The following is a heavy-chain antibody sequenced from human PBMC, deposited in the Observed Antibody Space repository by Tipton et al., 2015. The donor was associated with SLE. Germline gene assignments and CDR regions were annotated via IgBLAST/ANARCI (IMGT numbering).Heavy chain of an antibody. V-gene: IGHV4-59*11. Sequence: TLSLTCTVSGGSISSHYWSWIRQPPGKGLEWIGYIYYSGSTNYNPSLKSRVTISVDTSKNQFSLKLSSVTAADTAVYYCARGISPVDYWGQGTLVTVSS. D-gene: IGHD3-3*02. CDR3: ARGISPVDY. J-gene: IGHJ4*02. CDR2: IYYSGST. CDR1: GGSISSHY.